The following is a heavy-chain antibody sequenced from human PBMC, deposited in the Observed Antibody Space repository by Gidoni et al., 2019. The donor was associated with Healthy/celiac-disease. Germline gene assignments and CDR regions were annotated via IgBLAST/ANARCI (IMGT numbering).Heavy chain of an antibody. CDR2: IYYSVST. CDR3: ARYPLKVQGVGSMDV. D-gene: IGHD3-10*01. J-gene: IGHJ6*02. CDR1: GGSIRRGGYY. V-gene: IGHV4-31*03. Sequence: QVHLQESGPGLVKPSQTLSLTCTVSGGSIRRGGYYWSWIRQQPVKGLEWIGYIYYSVSTYYNPSLKSRVTISVDTSKNQFARKLSSVTAADTAGYYCARYPLKVQGVGSMDVWGQGTTVTVSS.